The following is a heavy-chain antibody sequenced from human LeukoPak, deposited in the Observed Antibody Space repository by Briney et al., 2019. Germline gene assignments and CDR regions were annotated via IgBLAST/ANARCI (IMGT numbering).Heavy chain of an antibody. CDR1: GGSITSNSNY. CDR2: IYYSGST. J-gene: IGHJ4*02. Sequence: PSETLSLTCTVSGGSITSNSNYWGWIRQPPGKGLEWIANIYYSGSTYYNPSLESRVTISVDTSNNQFSLKVTSVTAADTAVYYCARSVPGYSYGIDYWGQGTLVTVSS. V-gene: IGHV4-39*01. CDR3: ARSVPGYSYGIDY. D-gene: IGHD5-18*01.